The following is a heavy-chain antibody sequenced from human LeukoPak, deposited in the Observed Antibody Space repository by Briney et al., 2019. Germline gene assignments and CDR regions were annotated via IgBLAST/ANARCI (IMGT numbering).Heavy chain of an antibody. CDR2: IYYSGRT. J-gene: IGHJ4*02. V-gene: IGHV4-39*01. Sequence: AETLSLTCTVSGDSFSSSTCYWGWLRQPQGKGREWIVCIYYSGRTYDNPSLKSRVSISVDTSKNHYSMNISSVTAADTAVYYSARHMAHSGYYGGDDFDYWGQGTLVTVSS. CDR1: GDSFSSSTCY. CDR3: ARHMAHSGYYGGDDFDY. D-gene: IGHD5-12*01.